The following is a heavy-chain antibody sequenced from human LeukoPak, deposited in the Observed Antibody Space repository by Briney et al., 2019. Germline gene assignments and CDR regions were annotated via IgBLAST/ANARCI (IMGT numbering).Heavy chain of an antibody. CDR3: AGELEPNYYYYGMDV. Sequence: ASVKVSCKASGYTFTGYYMHRVRQAPGQGLEWMGWINPNSGGTNYAQKFQGRVTMTRDTSISTAYMELSRLRSDDTAVYYCAGELEPNYYYYGMDVWGQGTTVTVSS. V-gene: IGHV1-2*02. J-gene: IGHJ6*02. D-gene: IGHD1-1*01. CDR2: INPNSGGT. CDR1: GYTFTGYY.